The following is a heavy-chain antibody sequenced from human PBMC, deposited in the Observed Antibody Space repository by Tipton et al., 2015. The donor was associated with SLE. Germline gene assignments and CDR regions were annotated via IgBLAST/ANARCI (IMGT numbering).Heavy chain of an antibody. CDR1: GYTFTHYY. J-gene: IGHJ5*02. Sequence: QLVQSGAEVKKPGASVKVSCEASGYTFTHYYMHWVRQAPGQGLEWMGIINPSGGGTSYAQKFQGRVTMTRDTSTSTVYMGLSSLRSEDTAVYFCTRGVGGYCSSTRCSNWFDPWGQGTLVTVSS. V-gene: IGHV1-46*03. CDR2: INPSGGGT. CDR3: TRGVGGYCSSTRCSNWFDP. D-gene: IGHD2-2*01.